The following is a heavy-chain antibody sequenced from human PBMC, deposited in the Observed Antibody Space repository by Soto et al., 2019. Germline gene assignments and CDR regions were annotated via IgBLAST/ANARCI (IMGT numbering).Heavy chain of an antibody. D-gene: IGHD6-19*01. V-gene: IGHV1-69*01. J-gene: IGHJ6*02. Sequence: QVQLVQSGAEVKKPGSSVKVSCKAPGGTFSSYAISWVRQAPGHGLEWMGGIIPIFGTAKYAQKFPGRVTITADESTSTGYMELSSLRSEDTAVYYCARSPGVSSSFDIYYYSYYGMDVWGQGTTGTVSS. CDR2: IIPIFGTA. CDR3: ARSPGVSSSFDIYYYSYYGMDV. CDR1: GGTFSSYA.